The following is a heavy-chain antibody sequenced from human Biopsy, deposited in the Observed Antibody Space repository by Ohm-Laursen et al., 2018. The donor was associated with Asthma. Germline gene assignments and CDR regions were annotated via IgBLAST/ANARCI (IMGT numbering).Heavy chain of an antibody. D-gene: IGHD3-3*02. J-gene: IGHJ1*01. CDR1: GFNFHNYG. CDR2: IKHDGTEK. V-gene: IGHV3-7*01. CDR3: ARTFHFWSPYHAEHYQL. Sequence: SLGLSCAASGFNFHNYGMNWVRRAPGKGLEWVANIKHDGTEKNHVDSLKGRFTISRDNAKNSLYLQMNSLRAEDTAVYYCARTFHFWSPYHAEHYQLWGQGTLVTVPS.